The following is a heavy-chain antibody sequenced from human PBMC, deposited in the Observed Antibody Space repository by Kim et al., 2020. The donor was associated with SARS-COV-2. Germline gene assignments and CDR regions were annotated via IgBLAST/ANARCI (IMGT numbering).Heavy chain of an antibody. CDR3: ARVGSSGWDDWYFDL. D-gene: IGHD6-19*01. J-gene: IGHJ2*01. Sequence: GGSLRLSCAASGFTVSSNYMSWVRQAPGKGLEWVSVIYSGGSTYYADSVKGRFTISRDNSKNTLYLQMNSLRAEDTAVYYCARVGSSGWDDWYFDLWGRGTLVTVSS. CDR2: IYSGGST. CDR1: GFTVSSNY. V-gene: IGHV3-53*01.